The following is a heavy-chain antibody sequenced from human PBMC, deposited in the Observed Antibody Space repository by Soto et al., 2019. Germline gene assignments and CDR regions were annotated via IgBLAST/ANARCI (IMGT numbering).Heavy chain of an antibody. D-gene: IGHD4-17*01. CDR3: ASGAPSRY. Sequence: QMQLQESGPGLVKASETLSLTCSVSGGSFSNYYWGWIRQAPGTGLEWIGSIYISGTTNYNPSLKSRVIISIESSKSQFSLRLNSVTVADSAVYYCASGAPSRYWGQGVLVTVSS. J-gene: IGHJ4*02. CDR1: GGSFSNYY. CDR2: IYISGTT. V-gene: IGHV4-4*08.